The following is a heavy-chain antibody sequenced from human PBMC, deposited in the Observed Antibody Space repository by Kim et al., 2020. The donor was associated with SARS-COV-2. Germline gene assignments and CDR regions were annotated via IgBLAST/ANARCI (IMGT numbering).Heavy chain of an antibody. D-gene: IGHD1-26*01. Sequence: AEALKGRFTISRNNSNNTLYLQMNSLRAEDTAVYYCAKHPGVGSSFYFDYWGQGTLVTVSS. CDR3: AKHPGVGSSFYFDY. J-gene: IGHJ4*02. V-gene: IGHV3-23*01.